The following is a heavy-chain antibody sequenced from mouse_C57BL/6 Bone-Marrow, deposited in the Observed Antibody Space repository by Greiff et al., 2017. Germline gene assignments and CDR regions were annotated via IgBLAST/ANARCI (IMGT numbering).Heavy chain of an antibody. D-gene: IGHD2-3*01. J-gene: IGHJ2*01. CDR3: TTGDDVYYFYYFDY. CDR2: IDPENGDT. V-gene: IGHV14-4*01. Sequence: EVQLQQSGAELVRPGASVKLSCTASGFNIKDDYMHWVKQRPEQGLEWIGWIDPENGDTEYASKFQGKATITADTSSNTAYLQLSSLTSEDTAFYYCTTGDDVYYFYYFDYWGQGTTLTVSS. CDR1: GFNIKDDY.